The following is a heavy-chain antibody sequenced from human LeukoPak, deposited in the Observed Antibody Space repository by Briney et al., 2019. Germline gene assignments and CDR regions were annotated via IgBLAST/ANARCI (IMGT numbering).Heavy chain of an antibody. V-gene: IGHV3-53*01. CDR2: IYSGGST. J-gene: IGHJ4*02. D-gene: IGHD3-22*01. CDR1: GFTVSSNY. Sequence: GGSLRLSCAASGFTVSSNYMSWVRQAPGKGLEWVSVIYSGGSTYYADSVKGRFTISRDNSKNTLYLQMNSLRAEDTAVYYCAKPPRGSYDSSGYYPSEYFDYWGQGTLVTVSS. CDR3: AKPPRGSYDSSGYYPSEYFDY.